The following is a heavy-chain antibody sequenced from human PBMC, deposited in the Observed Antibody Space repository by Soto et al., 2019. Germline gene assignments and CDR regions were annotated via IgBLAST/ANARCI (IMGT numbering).Heavy chain of an antibody. CDR3: AKGPIPFTYSSGWYPDY. CDR1: GFTFSSYA. Sequence: EVQLLESGGGLVQPGGSLRLSCAASGFTFSSYAMSWVRQAPGKGLEWVSAISGSGGSTYDADSVKGRFTISRDNSKNTLYLQMNSLRAEDTAVYYCAKGPIPFTYSSGWYPDYWGQGTLVTVAS. J-gene: IGHJ4*02. D-gene: IGHD6-19*01. CDR2: ISGSGGST. V-gene: IGHV3-23*01.